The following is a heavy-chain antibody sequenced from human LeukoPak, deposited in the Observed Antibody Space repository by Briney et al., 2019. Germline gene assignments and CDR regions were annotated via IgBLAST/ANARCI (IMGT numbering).Heavy chain of an antibody. CDR2: IWYDGSNK. D-gene: IGHD3-22*01. CDR1: GFTFSSYG. Sequence: GSLRLSCAASGFTFSSYGMHWVRQAPGKGLEWVAVIWYDGSNKYYADSVKGRFTISRDNSKNTLYLQMNSLRAEDTAVYYCARVGNYYDSSGYYSFDYWGQGTLVTVSS. V-gene: IGHV3-33*01. CDR3: ARVGNYYDSSGYYSFDY. J-gene: IGHJ4*02.